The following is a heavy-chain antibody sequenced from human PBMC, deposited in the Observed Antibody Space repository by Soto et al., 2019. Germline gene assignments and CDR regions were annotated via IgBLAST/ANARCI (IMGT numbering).Heavy chain of an antibody. CDR2: INSDGSST. Sequence: GGSLRLSCAASGFTFSSYWMHWVRQAPGKGLVWVSRINSDGSSTSYADSVKGRFTISRDNAKNTLYLQMNSLRAEDTAVYYCARDQRDYDFWSGYYSDYYGMDVWGQGTTVTVSS. CDR1: GFTFSSYW. J-gene: IGHJ6*02. V-gene: IGHV3-74*01. D-gene: IGHD3-3*01. CDR3: ARDQRDYDFWSGYYSDYYGMDV.